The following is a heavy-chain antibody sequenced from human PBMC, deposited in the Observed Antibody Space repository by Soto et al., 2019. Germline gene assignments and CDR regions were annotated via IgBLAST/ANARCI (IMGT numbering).Heavy chain of an antibody. J-gene: IGHJ4*02. CDR3: AREAILTGYSH. V-gene: IGHV5-51*01. Sequence: AESLKISCNGSVYIFTSYWIGWVRQMPGKGLEWMGIIYPGDSDTRYSPSFQGQVTISADKSISTAYLQWSSLKASDTAMYYCAREAILTGYSHWGQGTLVTVYS. CDR1: VYIFTSYW. CDR2: IYPGDSDT. D-gene: IGHD3-9*01.